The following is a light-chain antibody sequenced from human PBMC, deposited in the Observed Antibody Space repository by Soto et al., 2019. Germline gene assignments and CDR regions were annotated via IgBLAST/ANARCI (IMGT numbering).Light chain of an antibody. Sequence: QSVLTQPPSASGSPGQSVTGSCTGTSSDVGGYNYVSWYQQHPGKAPKLMIYEVSKRPSGVPDRFSGSKSGNTASLTVSGLQAEDEADYYCSSYAGSNNFGVFGTGTKVTVL. CDR3: SSYAGSNNFGV. CDR1: SSDVGGYNY. J-gene: IGLJ1*01. V-gene: IGLV2-8*01. CDR2: EVS.